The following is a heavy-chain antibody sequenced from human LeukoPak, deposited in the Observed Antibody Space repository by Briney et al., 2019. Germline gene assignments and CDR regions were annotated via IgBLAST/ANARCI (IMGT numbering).Heavy chain of an antibody. J-gene: IGHJ3*02. CDR2: IYYSGST. CDR1: GGSISSYY. Sequence: SETLSLTCTVSGGSISSYYWSWIRQPPGKGLEWIGYIYYSGSTNYNPSLKSRVTISVDTSKNQFSLKLSSVTAADTAVYYCARASGYSYGVVAFDIWGQGTMVTVSS. V-gene: IGHV4-59*12. D-gene: IGHD5-18*01. CDR3: ARASGYSYGVVAFDI.